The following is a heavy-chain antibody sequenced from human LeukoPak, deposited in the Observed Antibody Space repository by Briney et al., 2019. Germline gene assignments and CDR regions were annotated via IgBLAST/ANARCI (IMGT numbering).Heavy chain of an antibody. J-gene: IGHJ4*02. CDR3: ARDYGGSSPFDY. CDR2: ISSTSSTI. V-gene: IGHV3-48*01. CDR1: GFTFSSFS. D-gene: IGHD4-23*01. Sequence: GGSLRLSCAASGFTFSSFSMNWVRQAPGKGLEWVSYISSTSSTIYYADSVKGRFTISRDNAKNSLYLQMNSLRAEDTAVYYCARDYGGSSPFDYWGQGTLVTASS.